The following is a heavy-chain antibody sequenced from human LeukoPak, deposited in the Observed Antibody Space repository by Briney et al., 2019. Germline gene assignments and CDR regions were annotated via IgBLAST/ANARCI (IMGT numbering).Heavy chain of an antibody. CDR1: VFIFRTYR. V-gene: IGHV3-48*01. J-gene: IGHJ4*02. Sequence: ALPLSCPASVFIFRTYRMNLVRQAPGKGLQGVSYISRGSSAIYYTDCEKGRFTITRDDAKNSVYLQMNSLRTEDTSVYHCGTADPRFDYWGRAMQVTVSS. CDR2: ISRGSSAI. CDR3: GTADPRFDY.